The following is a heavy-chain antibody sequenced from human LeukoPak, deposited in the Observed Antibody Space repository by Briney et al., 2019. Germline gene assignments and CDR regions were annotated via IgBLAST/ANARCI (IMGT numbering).Heavy chain of an antibody. Sequence: GGSLRLSCAASGFTFSSYSMSWVRQAPGKGLEWVSYISRSSSTIYYADSVKGRFTISRDNAKNSLYLQMNSLRAEDTAVYYCARPWAATKADAFDIWGQGTMVTVSS. CDR2: ISRSSSTI. V-gene: IGHV3-48*01. D-gene: IGHD6-25*01. CDR3: ARPWAATKADAFDI. CDR1: GFTFSSYS. J-gene: IGHJ3*02.